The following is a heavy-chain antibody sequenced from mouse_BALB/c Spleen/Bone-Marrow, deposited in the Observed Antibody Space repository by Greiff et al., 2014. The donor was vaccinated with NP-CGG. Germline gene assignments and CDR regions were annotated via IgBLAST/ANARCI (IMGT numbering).Heavy chain of an antibody. J-gene: IGHJ1*01. D-gene: IGHD2-14*01. Sequence: SGPELVKPGASVKISCKAPGYTFTDYNMHWVKQSHGRSLEWIGYIYPYNGGTGYNQKFKSKATLTVDNSSSTAYMELRSLTSEDSAVYYCARFRYDWYIDVWGAGTTVTVSS. CDR3: ARFRYDWYIDV. CDR2: IYPYNGGT. CDR1: GYTFTDYN. V-gene: IGHV1S29*02.